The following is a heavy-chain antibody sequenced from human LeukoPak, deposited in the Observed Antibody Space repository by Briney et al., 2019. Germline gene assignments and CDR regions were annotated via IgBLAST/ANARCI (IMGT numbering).Heavy chain of an antibody. CDR1: ELHA. D-gene: IGHD5-12*01. CDR2: ISRSGRST. CDR3: AKTRGGVVATTSDY. J-gene: IGHJ4*02. V-gene: IGHV3-23*01. Sequence: GGSLRLSCAASELHAMTWVRQGPGKGLEWVSAISRSGRSTYYADSVKGRFTISRDKSNNTMYLQMNSLRAEDTAVYYCAKTRGGVVATTSDYWGQGTLVTVSS.